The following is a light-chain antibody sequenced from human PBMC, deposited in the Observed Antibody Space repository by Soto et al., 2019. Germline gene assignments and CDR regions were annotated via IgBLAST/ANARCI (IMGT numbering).Light chain of an antibody. J-gene: IGKJ1*01. V-gene: IGKV3-15*01. Sequence: EIVMTQSPATLSVSPGERATLSCRASQSVSSNLAWYQQKPGQAPRLLIYGASTRATGIPARFSGSGSGTEFTLTTSSLQSEDCAVYYCQQYNNWPKTFGQGTKVEIK. CDR3: QQYNNWPKT. CDR1: QSVSSN. CDR2: GAS.